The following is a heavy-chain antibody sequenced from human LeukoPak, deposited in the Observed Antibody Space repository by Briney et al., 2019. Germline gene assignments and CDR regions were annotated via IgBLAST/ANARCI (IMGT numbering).Heavy chain of an antibody. CDR2: INQDGGAK. D-gene: IGHD2-2*01. CDR3: AREYCSSTSCYVGAFDI. Sequence: GGSLRLSCAASGFIFSSYWMSWVRQAPGKGLEWVANINQDGGAKYYVDSVKGRFTISRDNAKNSLYLQMNSLRAEDTAVYYCAREYCSSTSCYVGAFDIWGQGTMVTASS. J-gene: IGHJ3*02. V-gene: IGHV3-7*01. CDR1: GFIFSSYW.